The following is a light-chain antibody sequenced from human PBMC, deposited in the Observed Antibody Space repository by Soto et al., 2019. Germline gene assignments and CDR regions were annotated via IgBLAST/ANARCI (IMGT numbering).Light chain of an antibody. CDR3: QQYNRWPLT. V-gene: IGKV3-15*01. J-gene: IGKJ3*01. CDR1: QSVGSN. CDR2: AAS. Sequence: EIVITHSPGTLTVSPGERATLSCRASQSVGSNLAWNQQKPGHPPRLLIYAASTRAAGVPVRFSASGSGTDFTLTISSLQSEDFAVYLCQQYNRWPLTFGPGTKVDIK.